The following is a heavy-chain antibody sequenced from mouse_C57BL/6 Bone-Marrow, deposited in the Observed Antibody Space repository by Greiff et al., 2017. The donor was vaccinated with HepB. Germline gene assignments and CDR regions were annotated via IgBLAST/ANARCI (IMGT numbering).Heavy chain of an antibody. CDR3: TYYGSSHFAY. CDR1: GFNIKDDY. CDR2: IDPENGDT. Sequence: EVQLQQSGAELVRPGASVKLSCTASGFNIKDDYMHWVKQRPEQGLEWIGWIDPENGDTEYASKFQGKATITADTSSNPAYLQLSSLTSEDTAVYDCTYYGSSHFAYWGQGTLVTVSA. V-gene: IGHV14-4*01. D-gene: IGHD1-1*01. J-gene: IGHJ3*01.